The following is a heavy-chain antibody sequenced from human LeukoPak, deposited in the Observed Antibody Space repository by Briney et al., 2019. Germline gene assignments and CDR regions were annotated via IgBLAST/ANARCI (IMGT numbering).Heavy chain of an antibody. CDR1: GYTFTDYY. Sequence: ASVKLSCKVSGYTFTDYYMHWVPQAPGKGLEWMGLVDPEDDETIYAEKCQGRVTITADTSTDTAYMELSSLRSEDTAVYYCATHTNGVLSDYWGQGTLVTVSS. CDR2: VDPEDDET. CDR3: ATHTNGVLSDY. V-gene: IGHV1-69-2*01. D-gene: IGHD2-8*01. J-gene: IGHJ4*02.